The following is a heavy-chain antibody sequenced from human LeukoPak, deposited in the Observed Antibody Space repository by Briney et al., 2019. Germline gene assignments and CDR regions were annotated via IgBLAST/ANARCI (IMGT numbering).Heavy chain of an antibody. CDR1: GYTFTSYD. J-gene: IGHJ4*02. Sequence: ASVKVSCKASGYTFTSYDINWVRQATGQGLEWMGWINPFNGNTNYAQMFQGRVTMTADTSTNTAHMELRSLRSDDTAVYYCARAVIPVAVKPAFDYWGQGTLVTVSS. V-gene: IGHV1-18*01. D-gene: IGHD2-2*01. CDR3: ARAVIPVAVKPAFDY. CDR2: INPFNGNT.